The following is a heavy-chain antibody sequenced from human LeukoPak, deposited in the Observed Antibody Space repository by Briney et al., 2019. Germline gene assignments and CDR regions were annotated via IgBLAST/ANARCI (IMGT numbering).Heavy chain of an antibody. CDR1: GGSFSGYY. J-gene: IGHJ4*02. CDR3: ARGSEYDYVWGSYRSPLDY. V-gene: IGHV4-34*01. Sequence: SETLSLTCAVYGGSFSGYYWSWIRQPPGKALEWIGEINHSGSTNYNPSLKSRVTISVDTSKNQFSLELSSVTAADTAVYYCARGSEYDYVWGSYRSPLDYWGQGTLVTVSS. D-gene: IGHD3-16*02. CDR2: INHSGST.